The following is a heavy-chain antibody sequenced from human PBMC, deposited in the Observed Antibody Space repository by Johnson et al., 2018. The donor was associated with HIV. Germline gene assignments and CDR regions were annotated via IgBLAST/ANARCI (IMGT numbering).Heavy chain of an antibody. J-gene: IGHJ3*01. CDR3: ARATYGGAFDV. D-gene: IGHD3-16*01. Sequence: VQLVESGGGLIQPGGSLRLSCAASGFTVSSNYMSWVRQAPGMGLEWVSVIYSGGSTYYADSVKGRLTISRDNSRNTLYLQMNSLRAEDTAVYYCARATYGGAFDVSGQGTMVSVSS. V-gene: IGHV3-53*01. CDR1: GFTVSSNY. CDR2: IYSGGST.